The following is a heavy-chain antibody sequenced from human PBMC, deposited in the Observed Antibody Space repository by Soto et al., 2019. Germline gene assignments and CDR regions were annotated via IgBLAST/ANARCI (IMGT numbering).Heavy chain of an antibody. CDR1: GFTFSSYS. Sequence: GGSLRLSCAASGFTFSSYSMNWVRQAPGKGLEWVSYISSSSSTIYYADSVKGRFTISRDNAKNSLYLQMNSLRDEDTAVYYCARLGYCSSTSCLESMDVWGQGTTVTVSS. V-gene: IGHV3-48*02. J-gene: IGHJ6*02. CDR3: ARLGYCSSTSCLESMDV. CDR2: ISSSSSTI. D-gene: IGHD2-2*01.